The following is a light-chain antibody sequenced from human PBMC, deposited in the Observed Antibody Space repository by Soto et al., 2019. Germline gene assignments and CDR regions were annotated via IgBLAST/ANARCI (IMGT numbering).Light chain of an antibody. CDR1: QGVSSN. J-gene: IGKJ1*01. Sequence: EIVLKHSQGTLSLSPCERANLYFSASQGVSSNLAWYQQNPGQAPRLLFNGASTRATGIPARFTGSGSGTEFILTISSLQSEDFAVYYCQQYDIWPPTFGQGTKVDI. V-gene: IGKV3-15*01. CDR2: GAS. CDR3: QQYDIWPPT.